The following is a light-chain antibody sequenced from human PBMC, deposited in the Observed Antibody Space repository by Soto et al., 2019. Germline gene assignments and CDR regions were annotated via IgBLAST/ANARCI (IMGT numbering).Light chain of an antibody. CDR3: HVWDSNSDQVI. CDR2: YDS. Sequence: SYELTQPPSGSVAPGETARITCGGDRIGSKSVHWYQLKPGQAPVLVIYYDSDRPSGIPERFSGSNSGHTATLTISRVEAGDAADYYCHVWDSNSDQVIFGGGTKLTVL. J-gene: IGLJ2*01. CDR1: RIGSKS. V-gene: IGLV3-21*01.